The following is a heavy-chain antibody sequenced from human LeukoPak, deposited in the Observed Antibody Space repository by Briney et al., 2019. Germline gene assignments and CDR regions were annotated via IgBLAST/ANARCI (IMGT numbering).Heavy chain of an antibody. Sequence: GGSLRLSCAASGFTFSTYTVHWARQTPGEGLEWVALISYDGSNKYYADSVKGRFAISRDNAKNSLYLQMNSLRAEDTAVYYCARAQGGTMPGYFDYWGQGTLVTVSS. D-gene: IGHD2-15*01. CDR3: ARAQGGTMPGYFDY. CDR1: GFTFSTYT. V-gene: IGHV3-30*09. CDR2: ISYDGSNK. J-gene: IGHJ4*02.